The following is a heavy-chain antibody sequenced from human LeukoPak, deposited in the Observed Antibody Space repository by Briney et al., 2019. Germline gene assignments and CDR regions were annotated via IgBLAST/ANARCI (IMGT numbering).Heavy chain of an antibody. J-gene: IGHJ4*02. CDR2: ISSGSFI. CDR1: GFTFSSYS. Sequence: GGSLRLSCAASGFTFSSYSMNWVRQAPGKGLEWVSSISSGSFIYYADSLKGRFTISRDNAKNSLYLQLNSLGAEDTAVYYCARDDGLRDGYSYYFDYWGQGTLATVSS. CDR3: ARDDGLRDGYSYYFDY. D-gene: IGHD5-24*01. V-gene: IGHV3-21*01.